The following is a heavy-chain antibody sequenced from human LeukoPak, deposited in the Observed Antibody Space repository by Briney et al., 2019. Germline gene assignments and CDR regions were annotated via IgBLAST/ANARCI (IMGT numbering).Heavy chain of an antibody. D-gene: IGHD6-13*01. CDR3: AGASSAGWWFDP. CDR1: GGSISGYQ. J-gene: IGHJ5*02. V-gene: IGHV4-30-4*08. Sequence: PSETLSLTCTVSGGSISGYQWSWIRQPPGKGLEWIGYIYYSGSTYYNPSLKSRVTISVDTSKNQFSLKLSSVTAADTAVYYCAGASSAGWWFDPWGQGTLVTVSS. CDR2: IYYSGST.